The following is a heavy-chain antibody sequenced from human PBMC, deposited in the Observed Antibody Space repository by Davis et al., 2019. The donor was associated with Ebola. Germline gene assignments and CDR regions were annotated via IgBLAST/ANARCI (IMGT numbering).Heavy chain of an antibody. V-gene: IGHV3-9*01. CDR3: VKDMGQWSGYDSLED. J-gene: IGHJ4*02. Sequence: PGGSLRLSCAASGFTFEDYAMHWVRQVPGKGLEWVSGLSYNSGDIGYADSVKGRFTISRDNAKNSLYLQMNSLIPEDTAFYYCVKDMGQWSGYDSLEDWGRGTLVTVSS. CDR2: LSYNSGDI. CDR1: GFTFEDYA. D-gene: IGHD3-3*01.